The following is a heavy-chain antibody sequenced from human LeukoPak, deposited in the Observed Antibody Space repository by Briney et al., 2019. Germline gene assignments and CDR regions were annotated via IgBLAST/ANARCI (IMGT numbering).Heavy chain of an antibody. CDR1: GGSISSYY. J-gene: IGHJ5*02. CDR2: IYYSGST. D-gene: IGHD3-10*01. Sequence: SETLFLTCTVSGGSISSYYWSWIRQPPGKGLEWIGYIYYSGSTNYNPSLKSRVTISVDTSKDQFSLKLSSVTAADTAVYYCARGWGFGELNRFDPWGQGTLVTVSS. V-gene: IGHV4-59*01. CDR3: ARGWGFGELNRFDP.